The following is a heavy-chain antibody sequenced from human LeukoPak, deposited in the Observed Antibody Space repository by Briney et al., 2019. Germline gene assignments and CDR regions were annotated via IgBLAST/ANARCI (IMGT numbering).Heavy chain of an antibody. J-gene: IGHJ6*03. CDR2: IGTAGDI. D-gene: IGHD6-25*01. CDR1: GFTFSNYD. Sequence: GGSLRLSCAASGFTFSNYDMHWVRQATGKGLEWVSGIGTAGDINYPGSVKGRFTISRENAKNSLYLQMNSLRGGDTAVYYCARDRGRYYMDVWGKGTTVTISS. V-gene: IGHV3-13*01. CDR3: ARDRGRYYMDV.